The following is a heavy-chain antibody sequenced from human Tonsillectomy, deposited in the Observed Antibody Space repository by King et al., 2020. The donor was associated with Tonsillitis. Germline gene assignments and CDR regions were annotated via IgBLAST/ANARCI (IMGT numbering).Heavy chain of an antibody. CDR3: ARFKHDTDYYDSSGYLIFDY. CDR1: GGSISSGGYY. CDR2: IYYSGST. J-gene: IGHJ4*02. V-gene: IGHV4-31*03. Sequence: QLQESGPGLVKPSQTLSLTCTVSGGSISSGGYYWSWIRQHPGKGLEWIGYIYYSGSTYYNPSLKSRVTISVDTSKNQFSLKLSSVTAADTAVYYCARFKHDTDYYDSSGYLIFDYWGQGTLVTVSS. D-gene: IGHD3-22*01.